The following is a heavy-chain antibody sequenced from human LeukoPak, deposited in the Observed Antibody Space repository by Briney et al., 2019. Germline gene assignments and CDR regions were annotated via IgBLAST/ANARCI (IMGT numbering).Heavy chain of an antibody. CDR3: AAEVASSGWSEFDY. J-gene: IGHJ4*02. CDR1: GFTFTSSA. V-gene: IGHV1-58*02. CDR2: IVVGSGNT. D-gene: IGHD6-19*01. Sequence: SVKVSCKASGFTFTSSAMQWVRQALGQRLEWIGWIVVGSGNTNYAQKFQERVTITRDMSTSTAYMELSSLRSEDTAVYYCAAEVASSGWSEFDYWGQGTLVTVSS.